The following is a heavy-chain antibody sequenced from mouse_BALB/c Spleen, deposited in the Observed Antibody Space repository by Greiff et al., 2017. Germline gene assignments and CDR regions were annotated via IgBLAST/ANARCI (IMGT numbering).Heavy chain of an antibody. CDR2: INPSNGGT. CDR3: TRSYYGSSYGYFDY. V-gene: IGHV1S81*02. D-gene: IGHD1-1*01. J-gene: IGHJ2*01. Sequence: VQLQQSGAELVKPGASVKLSCKASGYTFTSYYMYWVKQRPGQGLEWIGEINPSNGGTNFNEKFKSKATLTVDKSSSTAYMQLSSLTSEDSAVYYCTRSYYGSSYGYFDYWGQGTTLTVSS. CDR1: GYTFTSYY.